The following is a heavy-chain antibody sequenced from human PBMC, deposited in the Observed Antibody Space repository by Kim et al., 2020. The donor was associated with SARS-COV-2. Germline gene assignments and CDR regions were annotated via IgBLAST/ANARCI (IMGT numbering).Heavy chain of an antibody. CDR1: GGSISSYY. D-gene: IGHD6-6*01. CDR2: IYYSGST. CDR3: ARDNKGTLQIGSSSFYYYYGMDV. Sequence: SETLSLTCTVSGGSISSYYWSWIRQPPGKGLEWIGYIYYSGSTNYNPSLKSRVTISVDTSKNQFSLKLSSVTAADTAVYYCARDNKGTLQIGSSSFYYYYGMDVWGQGTTVTVSS. J-gene: IGHJ6*02. V-gene: IGHV4-59*01.